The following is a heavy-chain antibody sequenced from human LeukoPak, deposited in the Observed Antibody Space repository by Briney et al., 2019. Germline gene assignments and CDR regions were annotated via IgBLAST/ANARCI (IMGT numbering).Heavy chain of an antibody. CDR3: ARVGSQDFWSGYLGLFLDY. D-gene: IGHD3-3*01. V-gene: IGHV4-59*01. CDR2: IYYSGST. Sequence: SETLSLTCTLSGGSISSYYWGWNRQPPGKGLEWIGYIYYSGSTNYNPSLKSRVTISVDTSKNQFSLKLSSVTAADTAVYYCARVGSQDFWSGYLGLFLDYWGQGTLVTVSS. J-gene: IGHJ4*02. CDR1: GGSISSYY.